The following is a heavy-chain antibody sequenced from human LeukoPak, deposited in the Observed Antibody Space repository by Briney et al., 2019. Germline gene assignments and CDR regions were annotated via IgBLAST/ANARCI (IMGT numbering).Heavy chain of an antibody. J-gene: IGHJ5*02. Sequence: SQTLSLTCTVSGGSISSGGYYWSWIRQPPGKGLEWIGYIYHSGSTYYNPSLKSRVTISVDRSKNQFSLKLSSVTAADTAVYYCARDNSGSHPGEDGSWGQGTLVTVSS. CDR2: IYHSGST. D-gene: IGHD1-26*01. CDR3: ARDNSGSHPGEDGS. CDR1: GGSISSGGYY. V-gene: IGHV4-30-2*01.